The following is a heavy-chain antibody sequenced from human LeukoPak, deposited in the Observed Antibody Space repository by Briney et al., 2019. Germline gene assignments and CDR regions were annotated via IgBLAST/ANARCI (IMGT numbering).Heavy chain of an antibody. Sequence: PGGSLRLSCAASGFTFDDYAMHWVRQAPGKGLEWVSGISWNSGSIGYADSVKGRFTISRDNAKNSLYLQMNSLRAEDTALYYCARGIDDNSDYYRTDALFDYWGQGTLVTVSS. J-gene: IGHJ4*02. CDR3: ARGIDDNSDYYRTDALFDY. V-gene: IGHV3-9*01. D-gene: IGHD3-22*01. CDR2: ISWNSGSI. CDR1: GFTFDDYA.